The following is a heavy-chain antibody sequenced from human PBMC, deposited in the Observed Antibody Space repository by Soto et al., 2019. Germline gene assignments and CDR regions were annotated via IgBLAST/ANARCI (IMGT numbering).Heavy chain of an antibody. D-gene: IGHD2-8*01. CDR1: GYTFTSYA. V-gene: IGHV1-3*01. J-gene: IGHJ4*02. CDR2: INAGNGNT. Sequence: ASVKVSCKASGYTFTSYAKHWVRQAPGQRLEWMGWINAGNGNTKYSQKFQGRVTITRDTSASTAYMELSSLRSEDTAVYYCARGGRMYYYYFDYWGQGTLVTVSS. CDR3: ARGGRMYYYYFDY.